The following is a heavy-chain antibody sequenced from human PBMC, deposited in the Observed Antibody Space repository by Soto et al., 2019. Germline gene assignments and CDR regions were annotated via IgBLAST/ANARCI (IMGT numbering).Heavy chain of an antibody. J-gene: IGHJ3*02. D-gene: IGHD2-2*01. V-gene: IGHV5-51*01. Sequence: IHRKGPEWMGIIYPGDSDTTYSPSFQGQVTISTDKSITTAYLQGSSLKASDTAMYYCASPWNEYKLLNGGHDVFAIWVKGTMVTVSS. CDR2: IYPGDSDT. CDR3: ASPWNEYKLLNGGHDVFAI.